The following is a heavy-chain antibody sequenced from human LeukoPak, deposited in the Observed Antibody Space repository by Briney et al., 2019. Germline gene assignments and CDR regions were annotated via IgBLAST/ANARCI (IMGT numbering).Heavy chain of an antibody. CDR3: ARGTTLVTNYFDY. V-gene: IGHV1-69*13. D-gene: IGHD5-18*01. CDR1: GGTFSIYA. Sequence: SVKVSFKASGGTFSIYAISWVRQAPGQGLEWMGGIIPIFGTANYAQKFQGRVTITADESTSTAYMELSSLRSEDTAVYYCARGTTLVTNYFDYWGQGTLVTVSS. J-gene: IGHJ4*02. CDR2: IIPIFGTA.